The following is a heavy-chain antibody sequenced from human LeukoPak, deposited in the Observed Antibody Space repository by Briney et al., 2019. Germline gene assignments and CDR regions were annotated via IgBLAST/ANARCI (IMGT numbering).Heavy chain of an antibody. D-gene: IGHD3-3*01. Sequence: SETLSLTCTVSGGSLSRSISPYSWGWLRQPPGKGPEWIGSFHSNGNTYYNPSLKSRVTISVDTSKNQFSLKLSSVTAADTAVYYCARFGVTDDWGQGTLVTVSS. CDR1: GGSLSRSISPYS. CDR3: ARFGVTDD. V-gene: IGHV4-39*01. CDR2: FHSNGNT. J-gene: IGHJ4*02.